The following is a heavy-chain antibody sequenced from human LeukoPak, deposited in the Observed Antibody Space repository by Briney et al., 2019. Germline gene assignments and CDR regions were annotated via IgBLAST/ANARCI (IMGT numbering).Heavy chain of an antibody. D-gene: IGHD6-13*01. Sequence: PSETLSLTCAVYGGSFSGYYWSWIRQPPGKGPEWIGEINHSGSTNYNPSLKSRVTISVDTSKNQFSLKLGSVTAADTAVYYCARGRGSSWYFDYWGQGTLVTVSS. V-gene: IGHV4-34*01. CDR1: GGSFSGYY. CDR3: ARGRGSSWYFDY. CDR2: INHSGST. J-gene: IGHJ4*02.